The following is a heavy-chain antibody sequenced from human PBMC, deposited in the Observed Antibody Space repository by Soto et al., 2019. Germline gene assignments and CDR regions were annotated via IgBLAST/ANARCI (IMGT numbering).Heavy chain of an antibody. CDR1: GFTFSSYG. CDR3: ARERQIAAAGTGNDAFDI. Sequence: QVQLVESGGGVVQPGRSLRLSCAASGFTFSSYGMHWVRQAPGKGLEWVAVIWYDGSNKYYADSVKGRFTISRDNSKNTLYLQMKILRAEDTAVYYCARERQIAAAGTGNDAFDIWGQGTLVTVSS. V-gene: IGHV3-33*01. J-gene: IGHJ3*02. D-gene: IGHD6-13*01. CDR2: IWYDGSNK.